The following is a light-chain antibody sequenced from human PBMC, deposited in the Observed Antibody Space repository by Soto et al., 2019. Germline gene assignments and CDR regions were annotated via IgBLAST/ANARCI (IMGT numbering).Light chain of an antibody. CDR3: SSYTSSSPPYV. J-gene: IGLJ1*01. CDR2: DVS. CDR1: SSDVGGYNY. Sequence: QSVLTQPASVSGSPGKSITISCTGTSSDVGGYNYVSWYQQHPGKAPKLMIYDVSNRPSGFSNRFSGSKSGITASLTISGLLAVDEADYYCSSYTSSSPPYVFGTGPKATGL. V-gene: IGLV2-14*01.